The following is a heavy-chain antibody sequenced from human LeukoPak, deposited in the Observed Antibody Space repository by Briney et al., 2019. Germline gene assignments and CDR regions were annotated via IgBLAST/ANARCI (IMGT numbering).Heavy chain of an antibody. J-gene: IGHJ6*04. Sequence: SQTLSLTCTVSGGSISSGDYYWSWIRQPPGKGQERIGYIYYSGSTYYNPSLKSRVTISVDTSKNQFSLKLSSVTAADTAVYYCARGGVINLLYYYYGMDVWGKGTTVTVSS. CDR3: ARGGVINLLYYYYGMDV. D-gene: IGHD3-10*01. V-gene: IGHV4-30-4*01. CDR2: IYYSGST. CDR1: GGSISSGDYY.